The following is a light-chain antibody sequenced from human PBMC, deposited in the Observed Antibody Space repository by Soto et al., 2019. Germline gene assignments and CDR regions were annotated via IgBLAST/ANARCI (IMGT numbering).Light chain of an antibody. CDR2: GAS. CDR3: QQYGSSPPYT. Sequence: EIVLTQSPGTLSLSPGERATLSCRASQSVSSSYLAWYQQKPGQAPRLLIYGASSRATGIPDRFSGSGSGTDLSITISGLETEDFAVYYCQQYGSSPPYTFGQGTKLEIK. CDR1: QSVSSSY. V-gene: IGKV3-20*01. J-gene: IGKJ2*01.